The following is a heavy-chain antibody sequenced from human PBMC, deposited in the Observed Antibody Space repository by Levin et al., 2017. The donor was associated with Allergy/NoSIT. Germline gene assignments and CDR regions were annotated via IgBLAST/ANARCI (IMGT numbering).Heavy chain of an antibody. Sequence: GGSLRLSCAASGFTFSSYGMHWVRQAPGKGLEWVAVIWYDGSNKYYADSVKGRFTISRDNSKNTLYLQMNSLRAEDTAVYYCARDLGYSSSSFYYYGMDVWGQGTTVTVSS. CDR1: GFTFSSYG. CDR2: IWYDGSNK. D-gene: IGHD6-6*01. J-gene: IGHJ6*02. V-gene: IGHV3-33*01. CDR3: ARDLGYSSSSFYYYGMDV.